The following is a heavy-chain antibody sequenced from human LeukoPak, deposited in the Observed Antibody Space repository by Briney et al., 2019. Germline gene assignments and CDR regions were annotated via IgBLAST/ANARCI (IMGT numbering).Heavy chain of an antibody. Sequence: PSQTLSLTCTVSGGSISSASYYWSWIRQPAGKGLEWIGRVYTSGSTNYNPSLESRVTMSVDTSKNQFSLNLSSVTAADTAVYYCARGNSSSWPLDYWGQGALVTVSP. V-gene: IGHV4-61*02. D-gene: IGHD6-13*01. J-gene: IGHJ4*02. CDR1: GGSISSASYY. CDR2: VYTSGST. CDR3: ARGNSSSWPLDY.